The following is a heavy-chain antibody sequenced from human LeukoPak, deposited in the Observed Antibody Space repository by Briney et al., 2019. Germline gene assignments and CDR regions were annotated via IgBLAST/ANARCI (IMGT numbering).Heavy chain of an antibody. CDR1: GGSISSSSYY. D-gene: IGHD3-22*01. J-gene: IGHJ4*02. CDR3: ARLTTWSDSSGYYDPDY. Sequence: SETLSLTCTVSGGSISSSSYYWGWIRQPPGKGLEWIGSIYYSGSTYYNPSLKSRVTISVDTSKNQFSLKLSSVTAADTAVYYCARLTTWSDSSGYYDPDYWGQGTLVTVSS. CDR2: IYYSGST. V-gene: IGHV4-39*07.